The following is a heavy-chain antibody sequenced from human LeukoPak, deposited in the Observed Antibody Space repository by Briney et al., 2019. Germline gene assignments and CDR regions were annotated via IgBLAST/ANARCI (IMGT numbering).Heavy chain of an antibody. Sequence: GGSLRLSCAASGFTFSSYSMNWVRQAPGKALGWVSSLSSSSTYIFYADSVKGRFTISRDNAKNSLYLQMNSLRAEDTAVYYCAELGITMIGGVWGKGTTVTISS. V-gene: IGHV3-21*01. J-gene: IGHJ6*04. CDR2: LSSSSTYI. CDR1: GFTFSSYS. D-gene: IGHD3-10*02. CDR3: AELGITMIGGV.